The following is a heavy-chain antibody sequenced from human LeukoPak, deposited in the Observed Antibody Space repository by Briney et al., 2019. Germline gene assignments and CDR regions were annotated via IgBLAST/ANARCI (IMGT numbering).Heavy chain of an antibody. D-gene: IGHD4-17*01. J-gene: IGHJ4*02. CDR2: ISYYGSKK. CDR1: GFTFSIYG. V-gene: IGHV3-30*18. CDR3: AKDPGDPYYFDY. Sequence: PGGSLRLSCAASGFTFSIYGMHWVRPPPGEGLEWVAVISYYGSKKYYADSVKGGFSISRDNSKNTLYLQMNSLRAEDTAVYYCAKDPGDPYYFDYRGQGTLVTVSS.